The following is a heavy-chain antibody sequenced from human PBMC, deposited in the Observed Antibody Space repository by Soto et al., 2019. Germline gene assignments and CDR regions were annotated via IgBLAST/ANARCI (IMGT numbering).Heavy chain of an antibody. CDR3: ARVPGP. CDR1: DGYIGSGGYS. V-gene: IGHV4-30-2*01. CDR2: IYHSGST. J-gene: IGHJ5*02. Sequence: TLPLRCGVADGYIGSGGYSWSWFRQPPGKGLEWIGYIYHSGSTYYNPSLKSRVTISVDRSKNQFSLKLSSVTAADTAVYYCARVPGPWGQGTLVTVSS.